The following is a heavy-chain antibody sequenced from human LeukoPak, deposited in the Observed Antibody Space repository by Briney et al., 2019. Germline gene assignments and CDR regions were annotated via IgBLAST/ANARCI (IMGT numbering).Heavy chain of an antibody. V-gene: IGHV1-2*02. D-gene: IGHD6-6*01. Sequence: GASVKVSCKASEYIFTGYYMHWVRQAPGQGLEWMGWINPNSGGTNYAQKFQGRVTMTRDTSISTAYMELSRLRSDDTAVYYCAFFEYSSSSSHYWGQGTLVTVSP. CDR1: EYIFTGYY. CDR3: AFFEYSSSSSHY. CDR2: INPNSGGT. J-gene: IGHJ4*02.